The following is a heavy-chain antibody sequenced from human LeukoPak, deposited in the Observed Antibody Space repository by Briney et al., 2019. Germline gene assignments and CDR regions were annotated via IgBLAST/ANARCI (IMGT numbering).Heavy chain of an antibody. D-gene: IGHD2-2*01. J-gene: IGHJ4*02. CDR1: GYSFTNYY. V-gene: IGHV1-2*02. CDR3: ARVGSLYCTSTSCFDY. Sequence: ASVKVSCKASGYSFTNYYIHWVRQAPGQGLEWMGWINPNSGGPNYVQKFQGRVTMTRDTSISTAYMELTRLRSDDTAVYYCARVGSLYCTSTSCFDYWGQGTLVTVSS. CDR2: INPNSGGP.